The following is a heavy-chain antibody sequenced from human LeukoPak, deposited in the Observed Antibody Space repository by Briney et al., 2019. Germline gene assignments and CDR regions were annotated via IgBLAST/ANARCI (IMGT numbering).Heavy chain of an antibody. V-gene: IGHV5-51*01. D-gene: IGHD5-18*01. CDR2: IYPGDSDT. CDR1: GYSFTSYW. Sequence: GESLKISCKGSGYSFTSYWIGWVRPLPGKGVEWMGIIYPGDSDTSYSPSFQGQVTISADKSISTAYLQWSSLKASDTAMYYCARLAEVDTAMAFDYWGQGTLVTVSS. J-gene: IGHJ4*02. CDR3: ARLAEVDTAMAFDY.